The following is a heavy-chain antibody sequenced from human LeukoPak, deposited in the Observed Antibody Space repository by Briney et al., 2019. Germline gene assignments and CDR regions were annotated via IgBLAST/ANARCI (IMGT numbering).Heavy chain of an antibody. CDR1: GFTFSSYD. Sequence: GGSLRLSCAASGFTFSSYDIHWVRQAPGKGLEWVTVIWYDGNNKYYADSVKGRFTISRDNSKNTLYLQMNSLRAEDTAVYYCARDRAARGYGMDVWGQGTTVTVSS. J-gene: IGHJ6*02. V-gene: IGHV3-33*01. CDR3: ARDRAARGYGMDV. CDR2: IWYDGNNK. D-gene: IGHD2-15*01.